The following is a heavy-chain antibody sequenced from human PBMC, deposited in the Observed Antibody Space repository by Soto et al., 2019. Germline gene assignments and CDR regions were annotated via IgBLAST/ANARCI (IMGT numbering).Heavy chain of an antibody. Sequence: SETLSLTCTVSGGSISSYYWSWIRQPPGKGLEWIGYIYYSGSTNYNPSLKSRVTISVDTSKNQFSLKLSSVTAADTAVYYCGRHRRQLLSYYYYYGMDVWGQGTTVTVSS. V-gene: IGHV4-59*08. CDR1: GGSISSYY. CDR2: IYYSGST. D-gene: IGHD2-2*01. J-gene: IGHJ6*02. CDR3: GRHRRQLLSYYYYYGMDV.